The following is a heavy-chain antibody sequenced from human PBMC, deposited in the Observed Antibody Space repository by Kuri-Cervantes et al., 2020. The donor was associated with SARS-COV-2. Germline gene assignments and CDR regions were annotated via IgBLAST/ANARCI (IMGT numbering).Heavy chain of an antibody. V-gene: IGHV3-33*06. Sequence: GGSLRLSCAASGFTFSSYAMHWVRQAPGKGLEWVAVIWYDGSNKYHADSVKGRFTISRDNSKNTLYLQMNSLRAEDTAVYYCAKEGRVPAARYYYYGMDVWGQGTTVTVSS. CDR3: AKEGRVPAARYYYYGMDV. CDR2: IWYDGSNK. D-gene: IGHD2-2*01. J-gene: IGHJ6*02. CDR1: GFTFSSYA.